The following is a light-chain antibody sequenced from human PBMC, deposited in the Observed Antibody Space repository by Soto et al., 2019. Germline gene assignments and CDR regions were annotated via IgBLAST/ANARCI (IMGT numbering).Light chain of an antibody. Sequence: DIVMTQSPDSLAVSLGERATVNCKSSQSLLYSLDNKNYLTWYQQKPGQSPKLLIYWASTRASGVPDRFSGSGSRTDFTLTISSLQAEDVAVYYCQQYYTTPRTFGQGTKVEIK. J-gene: IGKJ1*01. V-gene: IGKV4-1*01. CDR2: WAS. CDR3: QQYYTTPRT. CDR1: QSLLYSLDNKNY.